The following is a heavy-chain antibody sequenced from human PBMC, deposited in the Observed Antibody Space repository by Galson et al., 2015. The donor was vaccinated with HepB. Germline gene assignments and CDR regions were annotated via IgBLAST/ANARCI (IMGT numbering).Heavy chain of an antibody. Sequence: VKVSCKVSGYTFTDYYMHWVQQAPGKGLEWMGLVDPEDGETIYAEKFQGRVTITADTSTDTAYMELSSLRSEDTAVYYCATNGHIAARGYYYYYMDVWGKGTTVTVSS. J-gene: IGHJ6*03. CDR3: ATNGHIAARGYYYYYMDV. CDR2: VDPEDGET. CDR1: GYTFTDYY. V-gene: IGHV1-69-2*01. D-gene: IGHD6-6*01.